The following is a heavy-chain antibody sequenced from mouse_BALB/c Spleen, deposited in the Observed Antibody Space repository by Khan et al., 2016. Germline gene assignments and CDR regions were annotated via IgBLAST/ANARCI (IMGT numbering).Heavy chain of an antibody. CDR3: AREDYGNYEDYFDY. J-gene: IGHJ2*01. V-gene: IGHV5-6-5*01. CDR2: ISTGDST. D-gene: IGHD2-1*01. Sequence: EVELVESGGGLVKPGGSLKLSCAASGFTFRNYAMSWVRQTPEKRLEWVASISTGDSTHYGDSVKGRFTISRDTARNIMYLQMSSLRYEDTAMFYGAREDYGNYEDYFDYWGQGTTLTVSS. CDR1: GFTFRNYA.